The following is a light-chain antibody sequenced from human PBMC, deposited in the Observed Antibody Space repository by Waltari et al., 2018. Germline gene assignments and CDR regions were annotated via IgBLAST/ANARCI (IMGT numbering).Light chain of an antibody. V-gene: IGKV3-15*01. CDR1: QSIAGN. CDR3: EQYSNWPGT. J-gene: IGKJ2*02. Sequence: EIVMTQSPATLSVSPGERATLSCRASQSIAGNLVWYQQKPGQPPRLLIYGASTRATGFPARFSGSGSGTEFTLTISSLQSEDFAVYYCEQYSNWPGTFGQGTKLEIK. CDR2: GAS.